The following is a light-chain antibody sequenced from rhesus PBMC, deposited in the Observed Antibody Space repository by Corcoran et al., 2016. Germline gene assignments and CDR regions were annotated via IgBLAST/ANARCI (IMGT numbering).Light chain of an antibody. CDR1: ESVSFFGINL. CDR2: QAS. Sequence: DIVLTQSPASLAVSPGQRATITCRASESVSFFGINLIHWYQPKPGQPPKLLIYQASNQDTGVPARFSGSGSGTDFTLTISSLEPEDFAVYYCHQYSNWPRALSFGGGTKVEIK. V-gene: IGKV7-13*01. J-gene: IGKJ4*01. CDR3: HQYSNWPRALS.